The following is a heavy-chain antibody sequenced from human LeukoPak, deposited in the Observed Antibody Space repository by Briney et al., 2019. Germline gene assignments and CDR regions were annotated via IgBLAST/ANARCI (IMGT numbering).Heavy chain of an antibody. CDR1: GGSISRGSYY. J-gene: IGHJ5*02. D-gene: IGHD3-22*01. CDR2: IYTSGST. V-gene: IGHV4-61*02. Sequence: SETLSLTCTVSGGSISRGSYYWSWIQQPAGKGLEWIGRIYTSGSTNYNPSLKSGVTISVDTSKNQFSLKLSSVTAADTAVYYCARGYDSSGYYYDNWFDPLGQGTLVTVSS. CDR3: ARGYDSSGYYYDNWFDP.